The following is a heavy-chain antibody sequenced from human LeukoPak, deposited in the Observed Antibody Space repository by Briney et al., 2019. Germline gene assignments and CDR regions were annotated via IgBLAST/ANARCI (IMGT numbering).Heavy chain of an antibody. CDR3: ARDPRGSGSYYSPTDY. D-gene: IGHD3-10*01. J-gene: IGHJ4*02. CDR1: GGTFSSYA. Sequence: ASVKVSCKASGGTFSSYAISWVRQPPGQGLAWMGWSIPILGIANYAQTFQGRFTITADKSTSTAYMELSSLRSEDTAVYYCARDPRGSGSYYSPTDYWGQGTLVTVSS. CDR2: SIPILGIA. V-gene: IGHV1-69*10.